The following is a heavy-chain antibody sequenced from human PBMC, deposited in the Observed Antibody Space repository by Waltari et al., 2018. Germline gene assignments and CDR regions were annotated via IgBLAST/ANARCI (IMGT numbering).Heavy chain of an antibody. V-gene: IGHV4-39*01. J-gene: IGHJ3*02. CDR3: ARRNRVMDAFDI. CDR1: GGSIYTTSYY. CDR2: IDYSGGA. Sequence: QLHLQESGAGLLKPSETLSLTCTVSGGSIYTTSYYWGWIRRPPGKGLEWIGTIDYSGGAPCNPALKSRVTISIDASKNQFSLEMRSVTAADTSIYYCARRNRVMDAFDIWGQGTMVTVSA. D-gene: IGHD2-21*01.